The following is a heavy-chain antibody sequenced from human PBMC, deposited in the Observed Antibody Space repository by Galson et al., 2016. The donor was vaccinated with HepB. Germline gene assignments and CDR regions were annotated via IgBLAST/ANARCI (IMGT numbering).Heavy chain of an antibody. CDR1: GFTVSSNY. CDR3: ARDGYDFWSGYYPDY. J-gene: IGHJ4*02. D-gene: IGHD3-3*01. CDR2: IYSGGST. V-gene: IGHV3-66*01. Sequence: SLRLSCAASGFTVSSNYMSWVRQAPGKGLEWVSVIYSGGSTYYADSVKGRFTIPRDNSKNTLYLQMNSLRAEDTAVYYCARDGYDFWSGYYPDYWGQGTLVTVSS.